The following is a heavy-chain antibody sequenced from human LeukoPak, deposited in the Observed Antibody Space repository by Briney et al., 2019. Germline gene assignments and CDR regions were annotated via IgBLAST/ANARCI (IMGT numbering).Heavy chain of an antibody. CDR1: GYTFTSYG. V-gene: IGHV1-18*01. Sequence: ASVKVSCKASGYTFTSYGISWVRQAPGQGLEWMGWISAYNGNTDYAQKLQGRVTMTTDTSTTTAYMELRSLRSDDTAVYYCARDRQTNWFDPWGQGTLVTVSS. CDR2: ISAYNGNT. CDR3: ARDRQTNWFDP. J-gene: IGHJ5*02.